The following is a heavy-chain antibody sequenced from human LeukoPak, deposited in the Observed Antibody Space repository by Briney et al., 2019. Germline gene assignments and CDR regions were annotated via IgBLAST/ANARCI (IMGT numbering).Heavy chain of an antibody. Sequence: EASVTVSCKASGYTFTGYHMHWVRQAPGQGLEWMGRINPNSGDTNYAQNFQGRVTMTRDTSISTAYMELSRLRSDDTAVYYCARDYCSSTSCLFDYWGQGTLVTVSS. D-gene: IGHD2-2*01. J-gene: IGHJ4*02. CDR2: INPNSGDT. CDR1: GYTFTGYH. CDR3: ARDYCSSTSCLFDY. V-gene: IGHV1-2*06.